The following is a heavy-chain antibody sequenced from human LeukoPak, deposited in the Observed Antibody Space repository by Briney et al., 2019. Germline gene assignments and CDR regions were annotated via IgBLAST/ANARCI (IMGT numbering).Heavy chain of an antibody. CDR3: ASDGDNSMGIDY. CDR1: GGSISSSYSY. Sequence: SETLSLTCTVSGGSISSSYSYWGWIRQPPGKGLEWIGNIYYSGSTYYNPSLKSRVTMSVDTSKNQFSLKLSSVTAADTAVYYCASDGDNSMGIDYWGQGTLVTVSS. CDR2: IYYSGST. J-gene: IGHJ4*02. D-gene: IGHD4-23*01. V-gene: IGHV4-39*07.